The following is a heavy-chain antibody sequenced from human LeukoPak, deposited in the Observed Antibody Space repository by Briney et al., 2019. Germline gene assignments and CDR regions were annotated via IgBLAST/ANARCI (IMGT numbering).Heavy chain of an antibody. CDR1: GGTFSSYT. CDR3: ARGTIYGDYYYYYYMDV. CDR2: IIPILGIA. D-gene: IGHD4-17*01. V-gene: IGHV1-69*02. J-gene: IGHJ6*03. Sequence: ASVKVSCKASGGTFSSYTISWARQAPGQGLEWMGRIIPILGIANYAQKFQGRVTITADKSTSTAYMELSSLRSEDTAVYYCARGTIYGDYYYYYYMDVWGKGTTVTVSS.